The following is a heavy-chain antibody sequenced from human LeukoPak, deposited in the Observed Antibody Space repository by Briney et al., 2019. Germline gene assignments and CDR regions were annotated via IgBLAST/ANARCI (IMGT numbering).Heavy chain of an antibody. Sequence: GGSLRLSCASSTFTFSSYAMNWVRQAPGKGLEWVSVIYSGGRTYYADSVKGRFTISRDNSKNTMYLQMNSLRAEDTAVYYCARPLRINCGMDVWGQGTTVTVSS. CDR1: TFTFSSYA. J-gene: IGHJ6*02. V-gene: IGHV3-53*01. D-gene: IGHD3-3*01. CDR2: IYSGGRT. CDR3: ARPLRINCGMDV.